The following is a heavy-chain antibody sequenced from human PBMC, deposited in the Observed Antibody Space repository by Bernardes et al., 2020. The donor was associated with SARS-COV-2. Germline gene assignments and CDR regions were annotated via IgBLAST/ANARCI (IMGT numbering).Heavy chain of an antibody. CDR1: GYIFTNYV. J-gene: IGHJ5*02. D-gene: IGHD1-26*01. Sequence: ASVKVSCKASGYIFTNYVISWVRQEPGQGLEWMGWIAVYNGNTDYAQKFQGRVTITTDTSTSTAYMELRSLRSDDTAVYFCARDRPIGTVGVNWLDPWGQGTLVTVSS. V-gene: IGHV1-18*01. CDR3: ARDRPIGTVGVNWLDP. CDR2: IAVYNGNT.